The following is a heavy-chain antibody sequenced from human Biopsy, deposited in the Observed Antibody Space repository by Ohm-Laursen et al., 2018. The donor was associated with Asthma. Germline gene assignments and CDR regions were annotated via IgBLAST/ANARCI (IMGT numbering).Heavy chain of an antibody. Sequence: TFSSYAMSWIRQPPGKGLEWMGSISYTGSAYHNPSLKSRVTISVDPSKNHFSLKLSSVTAADTAVYYCARHWDWGSFFDYWGQGTPVTVSS. V-gene: IGHV4-39*01. D-gene: IGHD7-27*01. CDR2: ISYTGSA. CDR3: ARHWDWGSFFDY. J-gene: IGHJ4*02. CDR1: TFSSYA.